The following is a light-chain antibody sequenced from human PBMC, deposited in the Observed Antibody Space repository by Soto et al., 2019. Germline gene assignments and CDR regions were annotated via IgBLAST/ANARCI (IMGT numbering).Light chain of an antibody. J-gene: IGLJ1*01. CDR1: SSDVGSYNY. Sequence: QSALTQPRSVSGSPGQSVTISCTGSSSDVGSYNYVSWYQQYPGKAPKLIIHDVYVRPSGVPDRFSGSKSGNAASLTISGLQAEDEADYYCNSYVAGSNVFGTGTKLTVL. CDR3: NSYVAGSNV. CDR2: DVY. V-gene: IGLV2-11*01.